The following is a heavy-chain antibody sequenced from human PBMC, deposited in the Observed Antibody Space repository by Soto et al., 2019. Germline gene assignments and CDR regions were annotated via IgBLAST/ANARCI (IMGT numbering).Heavy chain of an antibody. CDR2: IYISGTT. CDR1: GVSIGSGDYY. D-gene: IGHD5-12*01. Sequence: PSETLSLTCNVSGVSIGSGDYYWSWIRQPPGKGLEWIGYIYISGTTYYNPSLKSRLTISLDTSRNVFPLKLRSVTAADTAVYYCARVPPPYSFSYDDWGQGTLVTVSS. CDR3: ARVPPPYSFSYDD. V-gene: IGHV4-30-4*01. J-gene: IGHJ4*02.